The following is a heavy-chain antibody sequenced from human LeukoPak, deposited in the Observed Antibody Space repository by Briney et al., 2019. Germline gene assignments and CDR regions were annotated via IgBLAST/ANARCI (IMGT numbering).Heavy chain of an antibody. V-gene: IGHV3-48*03. D-gene: IGHD5-12*01. Sequence: PGGSLRLSCAASGFTFSSYEMNWVRQAPGKGLEWVSYISSSGSYIYYADSVKGRFTISRDNAKNSLYLQMNNLSAEDTAVYFCARDLESGYDPYFAYWGQGTLVTVSS. J-gene: IGHJ4*02. CDR3: ARDLESGYDPYFAY. CDR2: ISSSGSYI. CDR1: GFTFSSYE.